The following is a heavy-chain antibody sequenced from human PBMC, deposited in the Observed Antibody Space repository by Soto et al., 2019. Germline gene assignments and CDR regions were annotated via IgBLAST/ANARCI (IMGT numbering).Heavy chain of an antibody. D-gene: IGHD1-7*01. J-gene: IGHJ4*02. V-gene: IGHV3-23*01. CDR1: VFTFSTYA. CDR3: AKDRNYPRDQFHY. Sequence: QSRGSLRFSCATSVFTFSTYALSWVRQAPGKGLEWVSAISANGQGIYYADSVRGRFTISRDNSKNTIFLHMDSLRAEDTAVYYCAKDRNYPRDQFHYWGQGTMVTVSS. CDR2: ISANGQGI.